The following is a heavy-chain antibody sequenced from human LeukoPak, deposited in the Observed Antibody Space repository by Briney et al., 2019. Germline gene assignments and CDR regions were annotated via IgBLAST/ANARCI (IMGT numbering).Heavy chain of an antibody. D-gene: IGHD3-10*01. CDR3: ARSPVVRGVITLFDY. V-gene: IGHV4-59*01. CDR2: IYYSGST. Sequence: SETLSLTCTVSGGSISSYYWSWIRQPPGKGLEWIGYIYYSGSTNYNPSLKSRVTTSVDTSKNQFSLKLSSVTAADTAVYYCARSPVVRGVITLFDYWGQGTLVTVSS. J-gene: IGHJ4*02. CDR1: GGSISSYY.